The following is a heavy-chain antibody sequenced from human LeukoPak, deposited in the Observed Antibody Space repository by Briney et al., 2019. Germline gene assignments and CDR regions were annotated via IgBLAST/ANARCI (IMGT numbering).Heavy chain of an antibody. CDR1: GFTFSDYY. CDR2: ISSSGSTI. CDR3: ARDSRIQLWFAWLDY. D-gene: IGHD5-18*01. V-gene: IGHV3-11*04. Sequence: GGSLRLSCAASGFTFSDYYMSWIRQAPGKGLEWVSYISSSGSTIYYADSVKGRFTISRDNAKNSLYLQMNSLRAEDTAVYYCARDSRIQLWFAWLDYWAREPWSPSPQ. J-gene: IGHJ4*02.